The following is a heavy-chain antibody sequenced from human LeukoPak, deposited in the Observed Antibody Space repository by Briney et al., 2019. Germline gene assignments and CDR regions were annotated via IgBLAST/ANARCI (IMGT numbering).Heavy chain of an antibody. CDR3: VKITSSSGGDY. J-gene: IGHJ4*02. V-gene: IGHV3-64D*09. D-gene: IGHD6-19*01. CDR1: GFTFSSYA. CDR2: ISSNGGST. Sequence: GSLRLSCSASGFTFSSYAMYWVRQAPGKGLEYGSGISSNGGSTYYADSVKGRFTISRDNSKNTLYLQMSSLRAEDTAVYYCVKITSSSGGDYWGQGTLVTVSS.